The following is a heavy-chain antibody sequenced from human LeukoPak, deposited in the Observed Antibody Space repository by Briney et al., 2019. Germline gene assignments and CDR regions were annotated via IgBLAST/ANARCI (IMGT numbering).Heavy chain of an antibody. CDR1: GYTLTELS. D-gene: IGHD6-19*01. CDR3: ATAYIAVAAKLGYWFDP. Sequence: ASVKVSCKVSGYTLTELSMHWVRQAPGKGLEWMGGFDPGDGETIYAQKFQGRVTMTEDTSTDTAYMELSSLRSEDTAVYYCATAYIAVAAKLGYWFDPWGQGTLVTVSS. J-gene: IGHJ5*02. CDR2: FDPGDGET. V-gene: IGHV1-24*01.